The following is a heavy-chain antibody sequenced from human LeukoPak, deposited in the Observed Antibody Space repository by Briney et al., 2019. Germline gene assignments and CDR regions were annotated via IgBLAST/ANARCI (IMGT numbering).Heavy chain of an antibody. J-gene: IGHJ3*02. V-gene: IGHV4-39*02. CDR1: GGSISSSSYY. D-gene: IGHD2-15*01. Sequence: SETLSLTCTVSGGSISSSSYYWGWIRQPSGKGLEWIGSIYYSGSTYYNPSLKSRVTISVDTSKNQFSLKLSSVTAADTAVYYCAREVVLESLDAFDIWGQGTMVTVSS. CDR3: AREVVLESLDAFDI. CDR2: IYYSGST.